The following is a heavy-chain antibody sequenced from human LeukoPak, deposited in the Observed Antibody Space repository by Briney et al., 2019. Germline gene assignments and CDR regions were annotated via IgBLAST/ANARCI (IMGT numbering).Heavy chain of an antibody. V-gene: IGHV4-31*03. CDR3: AGDRAVTMVRGVTFWFDP. Sequence: SETLSLTCTVSGGSISSGGYYWSWIRQHPGKGLEWIGYIYYSGSTYYNPSLKSRVTISVDTSKNQFSLKLSSVTAADTAVYYCAGDRAVTMVRGVTFWFDPWGQGTLVTVSS. CDR2: IYYSGST. D-gene: IGHD3-10*01. CDR1: GGSISSGGYY. J-gene: IGHJ5*02.